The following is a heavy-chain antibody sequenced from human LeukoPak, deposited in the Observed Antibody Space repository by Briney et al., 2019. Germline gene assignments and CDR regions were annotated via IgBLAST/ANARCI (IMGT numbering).Heavy chain of an antibody. J-gene: IGHJ4*02. CDR3: ARLNVYPDY. D-gene: IGHD5/OR15-5a*01. CDR1: GGSISSSSYY. CDR2: IYYSGST. Sequence: PSETLSLTCTVSGGSISSSSYYWGWIRQPPGKGLEWIGSIYYSGSTYYNPSLKSRVTISVDTSKNQFSLKLSSVTAADTAVYYCARLNVYPDYWGQGTLVTVSS. V-gene: IGHV4-39*01.